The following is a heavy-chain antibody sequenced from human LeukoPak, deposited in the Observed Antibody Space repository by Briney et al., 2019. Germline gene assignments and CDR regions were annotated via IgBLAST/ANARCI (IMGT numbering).Heavy chain of an antibody. V-gene: IGHV4-61*01. J-gene: IGHJ4*02. D-gene: IGHD6-6*01. CDR2: FSYSGST. CDR1: GGSISGDSYH. Sequence: SETLSLTCTVSGGSISGDSYHWGWIRQPPGKGLEWIGYFSYSGSTNHNPSLKGRVTISGDTSKNQFSLKLSPVTAADTAFYYCARTYSSSLVFDYWGQGTLVTVSS. CDR3: ARTYSSSLVFDY.